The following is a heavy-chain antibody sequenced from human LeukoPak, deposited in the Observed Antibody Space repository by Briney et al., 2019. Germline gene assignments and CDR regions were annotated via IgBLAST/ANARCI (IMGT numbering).Heavy chain of an antibody. CDR2: IGIAGDT. D-gene: IGHD2-8*02. V-gene: IGHV3-13*01. CDR3: VRGLPGGFDI. J-gene: IGHJ3*02. CDR1: GFTFSSYD. Sequence: GGSLRLSCAASGFTFSSYDMHWVRHPTGKGLEWVSRIGIAGDTNYAGSVKGRFTFSRENAKKSFYLQMNSLRAGDTAVYYCVRGLPGGFDIWGQGTVVTVSS.